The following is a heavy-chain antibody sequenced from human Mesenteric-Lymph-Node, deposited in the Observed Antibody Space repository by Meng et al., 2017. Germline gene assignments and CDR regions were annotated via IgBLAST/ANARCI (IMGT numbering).Heavy chain of an antibody. D-gene: IGHD7-27*01. Sequence: GESLKISCAGPGFTSSNYWMTWVRQTPGQGLEWVAIINEDGSEKYYLDSVKGRFTISRDNAKSSLDLQMTSLRAEDTAVYYCTRDRAWGRTDYWGQGTLVTVSS. CDR3: TRDRAWGRTDY. J-gene: IGHJ4*02. V-gene: IGHV3-7*01. CDR2: INEDGSEK. CDR1: GFTSSNYW.